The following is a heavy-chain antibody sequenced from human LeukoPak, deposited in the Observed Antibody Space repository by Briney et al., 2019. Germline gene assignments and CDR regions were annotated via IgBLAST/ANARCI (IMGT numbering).Heavy chain of an antibody. D-gene: IGHD6-19*01. J-gene: IGHJ4*02. CDR3: TKDLMTGFSSGWYFGY. V-gene: IGHV4-34*01. Sequence: PSETLSLTCAVYGGSFSGYYWSWIRQPPGKGLEWIAEINHSGSTNYNPSLKSRVTISVDTSKNQFSLKLSSVTAADTAVYYCTKDLMTGFSSGWYFGYWGQGTLVTVSS. CDR2: INHSGST. CDR1: GGSFSGYY.